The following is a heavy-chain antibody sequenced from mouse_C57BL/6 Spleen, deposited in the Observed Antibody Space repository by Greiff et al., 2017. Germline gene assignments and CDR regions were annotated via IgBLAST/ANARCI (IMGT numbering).Heavy chain of an antibody. J-gene: IGHJ4*01. CDR1: GFTFSDYY. CDR3: AILSGTDYAMDY. D-gene: IGHD4-1*01. CDR2: INYDGSST. V-gene: IGHV5-16*01. Sequence: EVQLVESEGGLVQPGSSMKLSCTASGFTFSDYYMAWVRQVPEKGLEWVANINYDGSSTYYLDSLKSRFIISRDNAKNILYLQMSSLKSEDTATYYCAILSGTDYAMDYWGQRTSVTVSS.